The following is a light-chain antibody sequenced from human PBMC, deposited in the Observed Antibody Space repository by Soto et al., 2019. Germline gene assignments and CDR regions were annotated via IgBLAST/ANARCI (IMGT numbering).Light chain of an antibody. CDR3: QQYNSYSKT. J-gene: IGKJ1*01. CDR2: DAS. V-gene: IGKV1-5*01. Sequence: DIQMTQSPSTLSASVGDRGTSTCRASQSISSWLAWYQQKPGKAPKLLIYDASSLESGVPSRFSGSGSGTEFTLTISSLQPDDFATYYCQQYNSYSKTFGQGTKVDI. CDR1: QSISSW.